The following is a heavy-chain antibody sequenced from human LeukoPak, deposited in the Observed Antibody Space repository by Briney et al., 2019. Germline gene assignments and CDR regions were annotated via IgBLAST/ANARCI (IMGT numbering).Heavy chain of an antibody. CDR2: ISSSSSTI. CDR3: ASPGGYYYDSSGYYL. CDR1: GFTFSSYS. D-gene: IGHD3-22*01. Sequence: GGSLRLSCAASGFTFSSYSMNWVRQAPGKGLEWVSYISSSSSTIYYADSVKGRFTISRDNAKNSLYLQMNSLRAEDTAVYYCASPGGYYYDSSGYYLWGQGTLVTVPS. J-gene: IGHJ5*02. V-gene: IGHV3-48*01.